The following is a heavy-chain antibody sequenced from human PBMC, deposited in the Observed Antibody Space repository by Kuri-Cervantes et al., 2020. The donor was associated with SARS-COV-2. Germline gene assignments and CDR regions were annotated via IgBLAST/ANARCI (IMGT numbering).Heavy chain of an antibody. CDR3: ARPGGFLDV. V-gene: IGHV4-39*01. CDR1: GGSISSSSYY. J-gene: IGHJ6*04. Sequence: SQTLSLSCTVSGGSISSSSYYWGWIRQPPGKGLEWIGSIYYSGSTYYNPSLKSRVTISVDTSKNQFSLKLSSVTAADTAAYYCARPGGFLDVWGKGTTVTVSS. D-gene: IGHD4-23*01. CDR2: IYYSGST.